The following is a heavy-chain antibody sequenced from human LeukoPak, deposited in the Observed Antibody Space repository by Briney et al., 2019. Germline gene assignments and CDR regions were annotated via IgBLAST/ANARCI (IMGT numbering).Heavy chain of an antibody. V-gene: IGHV3-30*02. Sequence: GGSLRLSCAASGFTFSSYGMHWVRQAPGKGLEWVAFIRYDGSNKYYADSVKGRFTISRDNSKNTLYLQMNSLRAEDTAVYYCAKRDDILTGYFGYWGQGTLITVSS. CDR1: GFTFSSYG. D-gene: IGHD3-9*01. J-gene: IGHJ4*02. CDR2: IRYDGSNK. CDR3: AKRDDILTGYFGY.